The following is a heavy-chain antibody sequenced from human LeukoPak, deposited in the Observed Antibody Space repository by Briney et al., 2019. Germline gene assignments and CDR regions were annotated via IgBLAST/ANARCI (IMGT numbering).Heavy chain of an antibody. J-gene: IGHJ4*02. Sequence: GGSLRLSCAASGFTFSSYSMNWVRQAPGKGLEWVSSISSSSSYIYYADSVKGRFTISRDNAKNSLYLQMNSLKAEDTAVYYCVRGLEQWLVGDYFDYWGQGTLVTVSS. CDR2: ISSSSSYI. V-gene: IGHV3-21*01. CDR1: GFTFSSYS. CDR3: VRGLEQWLVGDYFDY. D-gene: IGHD6-19*01.